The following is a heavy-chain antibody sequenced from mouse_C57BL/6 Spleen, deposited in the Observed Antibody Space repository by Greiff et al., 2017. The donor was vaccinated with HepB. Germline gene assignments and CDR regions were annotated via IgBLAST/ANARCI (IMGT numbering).Heavy chain of an antibody. CDR2: IYPGSGNT. Sequence: VQLQQSGAELVRPGASVKLSCKASGYTFTDYYINWVKQRPGQGLEWIARIYPGSGNTYYNEKFKGKATLTAEKSSSTAYMQLSSLTSEDSAVYFCAREDYYGSSYLYYFDYWGQGTTLTVSS. CDR1: GYTFTDYY. D-gene: IGHD1-1*01. V-gene: IGHV1-76*01. J-gene: IGHJ2*01. CDR3: AREDYYGSSYLYYFDY.